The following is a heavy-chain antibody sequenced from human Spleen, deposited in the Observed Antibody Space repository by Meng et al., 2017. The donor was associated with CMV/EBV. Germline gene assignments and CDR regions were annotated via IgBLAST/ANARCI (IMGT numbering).Heavy chain of an antibody. CDR3: ATYSRAPAAIRAYFDH. Sequence: GESLKISCAASGFPFGVYSMHWVRQSPGRGLEWVAVISSDASSKNYADSVKGRFTISRDNSKKSVYLQMNSLRVEDTATYYRATYSRAPAAIRAYFDHWGLGTLVTVSS. CDR1: GFPFGVYS. V-gene: IGHV3-30*04. J-gene: IGHJ4*02. D-gene: IGHD2-2*02. CDR2: ISSDASSK.